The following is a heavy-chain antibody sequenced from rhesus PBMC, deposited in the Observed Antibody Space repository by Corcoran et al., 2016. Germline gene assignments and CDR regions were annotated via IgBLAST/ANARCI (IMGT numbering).Heavy chain of an antibody. V-gene: IGHV5-2*01. Sequence: EVQLVQSGAEVKRPGESLKISCKTSGYSFTTYWISGVRQMPGKGLEWMGAIDPSVSATRYTPSFQGQFTISADKSISTTYLQWSSLKASDSATYYCAKETVATYGLDSWGQGVVVTVSS. CDR2: IDPSVSAT. CDR1: GYSFTTYW. J-gene: IGHJ6*01. D-gene: IGHD2-21*01. CDR3: AKETVATYGLDS.